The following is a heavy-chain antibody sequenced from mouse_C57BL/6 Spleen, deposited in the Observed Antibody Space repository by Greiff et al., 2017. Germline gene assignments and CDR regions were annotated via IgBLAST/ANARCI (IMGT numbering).Heavy chain of an antibody. D-gene: IGHD2-4*01. CDR3: AIYDYY. V-gene: IGHV1-26*01. Sequence: EVQLQQSGPELVKPGASVKISCKASGYTFTDYYMNWVKQSHGKSLEWIGDINPNNGGTSYNQKFKGKATLTVDKSSSTAYMELRSLTSEDSAVYYCAIYDYYWGQGTTLTVSS. CDR1: GYTFTDYY. J-gene: IGHJ2*01. CDR2: INPNNGGT.